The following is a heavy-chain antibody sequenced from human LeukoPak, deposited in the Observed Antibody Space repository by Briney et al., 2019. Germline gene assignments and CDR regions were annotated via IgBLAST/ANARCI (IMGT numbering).Heavy chain of an antibody. CDR2: LYSAGAT. CDR1: GFTVSSNY. J-gene: IGHJ4*02. CDR3: ASGVSGARKFYSGSFHH. Sequence: GGSLRLSCAASGFTVSSNYMSWVRQAPGKGLEWVSILYSAGATYYADPVKRRFTISRDNSKITLYLQMNSLRVEDTAVYYCASGVSGARKFYSGSFHHWGQGTLVTVSS. V-gene: IGHV3-53*01. D-gene: IGHD2-15*01.